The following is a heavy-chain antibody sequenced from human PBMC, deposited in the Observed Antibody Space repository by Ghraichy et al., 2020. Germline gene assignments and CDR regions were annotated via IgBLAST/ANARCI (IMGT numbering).Heavy chain of an antibody. Sequence: GGSLRLSCAASGFTFNNYGMHWVRQAPGKGLEWVAVIWFDGSEKYYADSVKGRFTIFRDNSKNTLNLQMNSLRAEDTAVYYCARPMTTVVRSFYYFDSWGQGTLVTVSS. J-gene: IGHJ4*02. CDR2: IWFDGSEK. V-gene: IGHV3-33*01. CDR1: GFTFNNYG. CDR3: ARPMTTVVRSFYYFDS. D-gene: IGHD4-23*01.